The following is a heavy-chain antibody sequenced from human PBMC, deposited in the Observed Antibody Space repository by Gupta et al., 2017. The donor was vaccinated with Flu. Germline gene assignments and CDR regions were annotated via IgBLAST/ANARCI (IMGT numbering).Heavy chain of an antibody. D-gene: IGHD4-17*01. CDR3: ARDVGSGDYDS. CDR1: GFTSSDYG. CDR2: INRDGSVI. V-gene: IGHV3-7*01. Sequence: EVQLVESGGGLVQPGGSLGPPGGALGFTSSDYGWGWVRQAPGKGPELVANINRDGSVINYMDFVRGRFTISRDNAKNAVYFQMNSLRVDDTAVYYCARDVGSGDYDSWGQGTLVTVSS. J-gene: IGHJ5*01.